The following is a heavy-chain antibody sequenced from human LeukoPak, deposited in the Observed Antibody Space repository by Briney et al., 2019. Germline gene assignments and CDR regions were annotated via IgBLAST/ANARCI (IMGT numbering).Heavy chain of an antibody. D-gene: IGHD4-17*01. CDR3: ARGDGDLYYYYYYMDV. V-gene: IGHV4-4*07. J-gene: IGHJ6*03. CDR1: GGSISSYY. Sequence: SETLSLTCTVSGGSISSYYWSWIRQPAGKGLEWIGRIYTSGSTNYNPSLKSRVTMSVDTSKNQSSLKLSSVTAADTAVYYCARGDGDLYYYYYYMDVWGKGTTVTVSS. CDR2: IYTSGST.